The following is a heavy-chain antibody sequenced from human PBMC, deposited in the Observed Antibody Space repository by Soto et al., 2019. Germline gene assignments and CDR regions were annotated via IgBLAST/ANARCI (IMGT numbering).Heavy chain of an antibody. J-gene: IGHJ6*02. CDR3: VRAAATRPYLYYYYGMDV. Sequence: GGSLRLSCVASRFSFSNLAMHWVRQAPGKGLEWVAFISYDGSNKFYADSVKGRFSISRDNSENTLYLQMNSLRGEDSAVYYCVRAAATRPYLYYYYGMDVWGQGTTVTVSS. D-gene: IGHD6-6*01. V-gene: IGHV3-30-3*01. CDR2: ISYDGSNK. CDR1: RFSFSNLA.